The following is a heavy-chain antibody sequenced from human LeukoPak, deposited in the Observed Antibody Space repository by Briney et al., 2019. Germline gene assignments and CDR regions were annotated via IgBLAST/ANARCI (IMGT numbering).Heavy chain of an antibody. CDR3: AGLNFYDSSGPFYY. CDR1: GGTFSSNT. V-gene: IGHV1-69*02. D-gene: IGHD3-22*01. J-gene: IGHJ4*02. Sequence: SVKLSCKASGGTFSSNTISWVRQAPGQGHEWMGRIITILSIANYAKKFQGRVTITAYKSTSTAYLELSSLRSEDTAVYYCAGLNFYDSSGPFYYWGQGTLVTVSS. CDR2: IITILSIA.